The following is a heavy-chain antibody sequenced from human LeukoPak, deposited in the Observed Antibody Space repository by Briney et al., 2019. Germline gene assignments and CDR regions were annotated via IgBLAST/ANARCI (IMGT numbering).Heavy chain of an antibody. CDR1: GGSISSSSYY. V-gene: IGHV4-39*07. D-gene: IGHD2-21*01. Sequence: SETLSLTCTVSGGSISSSSYYWGWIRQPPGKGLEWIGSIYYSGSTYYNPSLKSRVTISVDTSKNQFSLKLSSVTAADTAVYYCARDDWAEYYYYGMDVWGQGTTVTVSS. CDR2: IYYSGST. J-gene: IGHJ6*02. CDR3: ARDDWAEYYYYGMDV.